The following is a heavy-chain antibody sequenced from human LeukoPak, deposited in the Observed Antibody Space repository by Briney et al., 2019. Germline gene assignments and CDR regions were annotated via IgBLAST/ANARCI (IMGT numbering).Heavy chain of an antibody. CDR3: ASGFDYGSFFDY. CDR1: GFTFDDYA. Sequence: GGSLRLSCAASGFTFDDYAMHWVRQAPGKGLEWVSGISWNSGSIGYAVSVKGRFTISRDNAKNSLYLQMNSLRAEDTGLYYCASGFDYGSFFDYWGQGTLVTVSS. CDR2: ISWNSGSI. V-gene: IGHV3-9*01. J-gene: IGHJ4*02. D-gene: IGHD4-17*01.